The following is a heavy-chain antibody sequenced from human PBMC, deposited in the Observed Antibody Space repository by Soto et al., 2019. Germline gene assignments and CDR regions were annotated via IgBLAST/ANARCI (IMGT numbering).Heavy chain of an antibody. Sequence: ASVKVSCKVSGYTLTELSMHWVRQAPGKGLEWMGGFDPEDGETIYAQKFQGRVTMTEDTSTDTAYMELRSLRSDDTAVYYCATLDQVCISTSCHPDRLEKRAYYYYGMDVWGQGTTVTVSS. J-gene: IGHJ6*02. CDR3: ATLDQVCISTSCHPDRLEKRAYYYYGMDV. CDR1: GYTLTELS. V-gene: IGHV1-24*01. D-gene: IGHD2-2*01. CDR2: FDPEDGET.